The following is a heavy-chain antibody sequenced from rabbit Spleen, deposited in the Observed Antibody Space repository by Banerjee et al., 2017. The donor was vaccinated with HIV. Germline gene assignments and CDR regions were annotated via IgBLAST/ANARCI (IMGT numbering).Heavy chain of an antibody. Sequence: QLKESGGGLVQPGGSLKLSCKASGFTLSSYYMNWVRQAPGKGLEWIGYIDPVFGITYYANWVNGRFTISRDNAQNTLFLQLNSLTAADTATYFCVREVAAKFSLWGPGTLVTVS. CDR3: VREVAAKFSL. V-gene: IGHV1S7*01. J-gene: IGHJ4*01. CDR1: GFTLSSYY. CDR2: IDPVFGIT. D-gene: IGHD4-1*01.